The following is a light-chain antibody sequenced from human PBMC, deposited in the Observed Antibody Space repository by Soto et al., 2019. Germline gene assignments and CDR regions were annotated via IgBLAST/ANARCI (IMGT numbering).Light chain of an antibody. V-gene: IGLV2-11*01. CDR1: SSDVGGYNY. J-gene: IGLJ2*01. CDR3: CSYAGYYTLV. Sequence: QAVVTQPRSVSGSPGQSVTISCTGTSSDVGGYNYVSWYQQHPGKAPKLMIYDVSKRPSGVPDRFSGSKSGNTASLTISGLQAEDEADYYCCSYAGYYTLVFGGGTKLTVL. CDR2: DVS.